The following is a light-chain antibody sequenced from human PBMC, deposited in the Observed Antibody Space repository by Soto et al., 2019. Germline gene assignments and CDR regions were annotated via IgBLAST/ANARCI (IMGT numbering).Light chain of an antibody. V-gene: IGLV3-1*01. Sequence: SYELTQPPSVSVSPGQTASITCSGDKLGDKYACWYQQKPGQSPVLVIYQDSKRPSGIPERFSGSNSGNTATLTISGTQARDEADYYCKAWDSSTAKVVFGGGTKLTAL. J-gene: IGLJ2*01. CDR1: KLGDKY. CDR3: KAWDSSTAKVV. CDR2: QDS.